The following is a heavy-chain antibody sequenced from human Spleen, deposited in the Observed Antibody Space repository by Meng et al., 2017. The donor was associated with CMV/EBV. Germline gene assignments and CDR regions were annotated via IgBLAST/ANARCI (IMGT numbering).Heavy chain of an antibody. V-gene: IGHV3-53*01. D-gene: IGHD2-21*01. CDR3: ARTGYCRDTNCYYFGASSGVDV. CDR2: IYRGDMT. J-gene: IGHJ6*02. Sequence: GESLKISCAASGFSVTGHYMTWVRQAPGKGLDWVSVIYRGDMTYYADSVRGRFTISRDNAKNTLYLQMNSLRAEDTAVYYCARTGYCRDTNCYYFGASSGVDVWGQGTTVTVSS. CDR1: GFSVTGHY.